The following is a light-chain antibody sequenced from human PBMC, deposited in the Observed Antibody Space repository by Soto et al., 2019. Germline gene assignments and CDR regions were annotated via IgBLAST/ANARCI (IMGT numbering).Light chain of an antibody. V-gene: IGKV3-15*01. CDR2: GAS. CDR3: QQYNNWPPWT. Sequence: EIVMTQSPATLSVSPGERATLSCRASQSVSNNLAWYQQKAGQAPRLLIYGASTRATGIPARFSGGGSGTEFTLTISSLQSEDFGVYYCQQYNNWPPWTFGQGTKVEIK. CDR1: QSVSNN. J-gene: IGKJ1*01.